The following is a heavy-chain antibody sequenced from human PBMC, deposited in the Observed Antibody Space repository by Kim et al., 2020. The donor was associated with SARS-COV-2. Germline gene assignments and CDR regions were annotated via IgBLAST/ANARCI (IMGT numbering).Heavy chain of an antibody. J-gene: IGHJ5*02. CDR2: IYYSGST. CDR3: ARHNYGDYVDRWFDP. V-gene: IGHV4-39*01. Sequence: SETLSLTCTVSGGSISSSSYYWGWIRQPPGKGLEWIGSIYYSGSTYYNPSLKSLVTISVDTSKNQFSLKLSSVTAADTAVYYCARHNYGDYVDRWFDPWGQGTLVTVSS. CDR1: GGSISSSSYY. D-gene: IGHD4-17*01.